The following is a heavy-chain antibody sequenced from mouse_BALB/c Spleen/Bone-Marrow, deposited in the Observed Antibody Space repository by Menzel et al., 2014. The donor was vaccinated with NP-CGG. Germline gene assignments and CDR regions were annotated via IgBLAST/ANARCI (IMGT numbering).Heavy chain of an antibody. D-gene: IGHD2-1*01. Sequence: VQLQQSGPGLVAPSQSLSITCTVSGFSLTTYGVSWVRQPPGKGLEWLGVICGDGSTNYHSALISRLSISKDNSKSQVFVILNMLQTSATATYYCAKWNYYGIFYAMDDWGQGTSVTVSS. J-gene: IGHJ4*01. V-gene: IGHV2-3*01. CDR2: ICGDGST. CDR3: AKWNYYGIFYAMDD. CDR1: GFSLTTYG.